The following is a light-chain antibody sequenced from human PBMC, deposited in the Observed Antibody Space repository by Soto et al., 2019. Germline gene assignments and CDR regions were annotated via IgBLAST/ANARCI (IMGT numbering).Light chain of an antibody. Sequence: EIVMTQSPDTLSVSPGEGATLSCTASQSVSSSLAWFQQKPGQAPRLLIYGASTRATGIPARFSGSGSGTEFTLTVSSLQSEDFAVYYCQQYNDWPRTFGQGTKVDIK. J-gene: IGKJ1*01. V-gene: IGKV3-15*01. CDR2: GAS. CDR3: QQYNDWPRT. CDR1: QSVSSS.